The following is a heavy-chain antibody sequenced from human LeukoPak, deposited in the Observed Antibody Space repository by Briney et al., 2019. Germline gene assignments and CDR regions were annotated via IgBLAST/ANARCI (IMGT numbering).Heavy chain of an antibody. CDR3: AGGYDWGATEY. Sequence: SETLSLTCTVSGDSISSYYWSWIRQPPGKGLERIGYRYYSGSSDYNPSLKSRVTISVDTSKNQFSLKLTSVTAADTAVYYCAGGYDWGATEYWGQGTLVTVSS. CDR2: RYYSGSS. J-gene: IGHJ4*02. CDR1: GDSISSYY. D-gene: IGHD5-12*01. V-gene: IGHV4-59*01.